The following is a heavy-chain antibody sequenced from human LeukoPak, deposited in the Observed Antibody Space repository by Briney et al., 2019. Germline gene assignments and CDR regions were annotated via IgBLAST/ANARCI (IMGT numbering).Heavy chain of an antibody. CDR1: GFTFSSYG. V-gene: IGHV3-30*18. CDR2: ISYDGSNK. D-gene: IGHD6-19*01. CDR3: AKDEKQWLDY. J-gene: IGHJ4*02. Sequence: GRSLRLSCAASGFTFSSYGMHWVRQAPGKGLEWVAVISYDGSNKYYADPVKGRFTISRDNSKNTLYLPMNSLRAEDTAVYYCAKDEKQWLDYWGQGTLVTVSS.